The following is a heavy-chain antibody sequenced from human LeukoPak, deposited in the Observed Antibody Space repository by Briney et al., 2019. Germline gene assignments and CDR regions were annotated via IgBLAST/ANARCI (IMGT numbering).Heavy chain of an antibody. D-gene: IGHD2-8*02. J-gene: IGHJ6*02. CDR2: LISDGSSA. CDR1: GFTFSSYG. CDR3: VRDSRYCPDV. V-gene: IGHV3-74*01. Sequence: GGSLRLSCAASGFTFSSYGMHWVRHAPGKGLVWVSRLISDGSSASYADSVKGRFTISRDNTKNTLYLQMNSLRAEDTAVYYCVRDSRYCPDVWGQGTTVTVSS.